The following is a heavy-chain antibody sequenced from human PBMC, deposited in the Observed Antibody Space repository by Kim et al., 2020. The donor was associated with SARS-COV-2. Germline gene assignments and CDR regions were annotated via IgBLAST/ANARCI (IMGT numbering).Heavy chain of an antibody. CDR1: GYTFANYW. J-gene: IGHJ6*02. CDR2: IYPGDSDT. V-gene: IGHV5-51*01. D-gene: IGHD6-13*01. Sequence: GESLKISCKGSGYTFANYWIGWVRQTPGKGLEWVGVIYPGDSDTRYSPSFQGQVTISADKSLTTVYLQWSSLKASDTAIYYCARCAIGTAPSFYYYGMNVWGQGTTVTVSS. CDR3: ARCAIGTAPSFYYYGMNV.